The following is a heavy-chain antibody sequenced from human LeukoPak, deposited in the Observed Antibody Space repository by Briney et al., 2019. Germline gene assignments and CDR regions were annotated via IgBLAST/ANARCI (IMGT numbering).Heavy chain of an antibody. CDR2: IYTSGST. V-gene: IGHV4-4*07. Sequence: PSETLSLTCTVSGSSISSYYWSWIRQPAGKGLEWIGRIYTSGSTNYNPSLKSRVTMSVDTSKNQFSLKLSSVTAADTAVYYCATGLDYDYYYYYMDVWGTGTTVTVSS. J-gene: IGHJ6*03. CDR1: GSSISSYY. CDR3: ATGLDYDYYYYYMDV. D-gene: IGHD4-17*01.